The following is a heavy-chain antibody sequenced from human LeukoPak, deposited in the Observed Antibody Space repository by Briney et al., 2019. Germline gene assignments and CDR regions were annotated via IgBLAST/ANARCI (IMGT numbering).Heavy chain of an antibody. Sequence: GGSLRLSCAASGFGFSNFWMSWVRQAPGKGPEWVANIKEDGSLKNYVDSVEGRFTVSRDNTKNTLYLQMNSLRLEDTAVYYCVRDWAPASMQAAPFDCWGQGTLVTVSS. D-gene: IGHD2/OR15-2a*01. J-gene: IGHJ4*02. CDR2: IKEDGSLK. V-gene: IGHV3-7*01. CDR3: VRDWAPASMQAAPFDC. CDR1: GFGFSNFW.